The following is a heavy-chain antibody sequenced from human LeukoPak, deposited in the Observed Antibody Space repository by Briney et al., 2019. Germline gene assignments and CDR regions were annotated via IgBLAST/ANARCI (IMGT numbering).Heavy chain of an antibody. V-gene: IGHV3-33*06. CDR3: AKVRSSGWIYYFDY. D-gene: IGHD6-19*01. Sequence: GGSLRLSCAASGFTFSSYGMHWVRQAPGKGLEWVAVIWYDGSNKYYADSVKGRFTISRDNSKNTLYLQMNSLRAEDTVVYYCAKVRSSGWIYYFDYWGQGTLVTVSS. CDR2: IWYDGSNK. J-gene: IGHJ4*02. CDR1: GFTFSSYG.